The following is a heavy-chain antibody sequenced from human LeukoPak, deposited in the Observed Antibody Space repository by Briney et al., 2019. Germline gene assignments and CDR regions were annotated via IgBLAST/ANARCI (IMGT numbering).Heavy chain of an antibody. CDR3: ARHRRYCSSTSCQKWRWFDP. J-gene: IGHJ5*02. Sequence: SETLSLTCTVSGGSISSSSYYWGWIRQPPGKGLEWIGSIYYSGSTYYNPSLKSRVTISVDTSKNQFSLKLSSVTAADTAVYYCARHRRYCSSTSCQKWRWFDPWGQGTLVTVSS. CDR2: IYYSGST. CDR1: GGSISSSSYY. V-gene: IGHV4-39*01. D-gene: IGHD2-2*01.